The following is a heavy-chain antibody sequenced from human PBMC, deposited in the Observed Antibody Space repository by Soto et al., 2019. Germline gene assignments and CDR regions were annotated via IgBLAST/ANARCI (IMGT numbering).Heavy chain of an antibody. D-gene: IGHD3-3*01. V-gene: IGHV3-23*01. CDR2: ISGSGGST. CDR1: GFTFSSYA. Sequence: GGSLRLSCAASGFTFSSYAMSWVRQAPGKGLEWVSAISGSGGSTYYADSVKGRFTISRDNSKNTLYLQMNSLRAEDTAVYYCAKSSYDFWSGPISDYYYYMDVWGKGTTVTVSS. J-gene: IGHJ6*03. CDR3: AKSSYDFWSGPISDYYYYMDV.